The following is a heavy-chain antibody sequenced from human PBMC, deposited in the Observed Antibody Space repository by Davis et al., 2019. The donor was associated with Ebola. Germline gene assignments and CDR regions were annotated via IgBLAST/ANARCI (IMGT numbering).Heavy chain of an antibody. Sequence: GGSLRLSCKGSGYSFTSYWIGWVRQMPGKGLEWMGIIYPGDSDTRYSPSFQGQVTISVDKSISTAYLQWSSLKASDTAMYYCARSSSSLVFDYWGQGTLVTVSS. CDR2: IYPGDSDT. CDR1: GYSFTSYW. J-gene: IGHJ4*02. D-gene: IGHD6-6*01. CDR3: ARSSSSLVFDY. V-gene: IGHV5-51*01.